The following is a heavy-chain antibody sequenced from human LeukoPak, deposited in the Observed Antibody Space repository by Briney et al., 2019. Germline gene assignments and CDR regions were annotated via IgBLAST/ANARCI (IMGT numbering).Heavy chain of an antibody. J-gene: IGHJ4*02. CDR2: ISAYNGKS. Sequence: ASVKVSCKASGYIFISYGISWVRQAPGQGLEWMGWISAYNGKSNYAQKYQGRVTMTTDTSTNTVYMELRSLRFDDTAFYYCARGDPGIAAAGLFDYWGQGTLVTVSS. CDR1: GYIFISYG. V-gene: IGHV1-18*01. CDR3: ARGDPGIAAAGLFDY. D-gene: IGHD6-13*01.